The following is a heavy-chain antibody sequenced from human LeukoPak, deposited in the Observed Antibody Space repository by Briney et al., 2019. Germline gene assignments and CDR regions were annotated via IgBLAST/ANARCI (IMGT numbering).Heavy chain of an antibody. CDR1: GYTFTGYY. J-gene: IGHJ4*02. CDR3: ASDSRVSGDY. V-gene: IGHV1-2*06. CDR2: IDPNSGGT. Sequence: GASVKVSRKTSGYTFTGYYIHWVRQAPGQGLEWLGRIDPNSGGTSYAHNFQGRVTMTRDTSISTAYMDLSSLTSDDTAVYYCASDSRVSGDYWGQGTLVTVSS. D-gene: IGHD2-2*01.